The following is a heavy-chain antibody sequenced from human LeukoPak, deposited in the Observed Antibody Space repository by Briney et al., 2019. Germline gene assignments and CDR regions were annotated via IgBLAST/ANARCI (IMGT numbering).Heavy chain of an antibody. CDR3: ARDRSLYYYDSSGYYYYYYYYMDV. CDR1: GFTFSSYW. J-gene: IGHJ6*03. Sequence: GGSLRLSCAASGFTFSSYWMHWVRQAPGKGLVWVSRINSDGNGTSYADSVKGRFTISRDNAKNTLYLQMNSLRAEDTAVYYCARDRSLYYYDSSGYYYYYYYYMDVWGKGTTITVSS. D-gene: IGHD3-22*01. V-gene: IGHV3-74*01. CDR2: INSDGNGT.